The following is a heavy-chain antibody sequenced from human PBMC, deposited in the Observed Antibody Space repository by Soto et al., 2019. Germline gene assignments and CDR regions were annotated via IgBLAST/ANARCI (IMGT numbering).Heavy chain of an antibody. D-gene: IGHD3-16*01. CDR3: ARGTTREECYNWVDI. V-gene: IGHV4-31*03. J-gene: IGHJ5*01. CDR1: GGSISSGGYY. Sequence: SETLSLTCTVSGGSISSGGYYWSWIRQPPGKGLEWIGYIYYSGSTYYNPSLKSRVTISVDTSKNQFSLKLSSVTAADTAVYYCARGTTREECYNWVDIWGQGTLVTVSS. CDR2: IYYSGST.